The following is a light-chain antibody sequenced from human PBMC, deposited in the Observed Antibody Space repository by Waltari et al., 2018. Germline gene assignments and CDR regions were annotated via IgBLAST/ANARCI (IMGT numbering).Light chain of an antibody. CDR1: QSVRNNY. CDR2: GAF. J-gene: IGKJ3*01. CDR3: QHYGMTPFT. Sequence: EIVLTQSPGTLSLSPGERATLSCRASQSVRNNYLSWYQQKPGQAPRLLIYGAFSRATGIPDRFSGSGSGTDFTLTISRLEPDDFAVYFCQHYGMTPFTFGPGTKVHI. V-gene: IGKV3-20*01.